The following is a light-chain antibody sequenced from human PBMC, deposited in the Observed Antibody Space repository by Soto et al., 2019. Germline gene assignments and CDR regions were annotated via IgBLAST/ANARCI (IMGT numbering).Light chain of an antibody. V-gene: IGKV3-15*01. Sequence: EIVMTQSPATLSVSPGERATLSCRASQSVNSNLAWYQQKPGQAPRLLIYGASPRAAGIPDRFSGSGSGTEFTLTIAGLQSEDFALYSCQQYNEWPRTFGQGTKVEIK. CDR2: GAS. CDR3: QQYNEWPRT. CDR1: QSVNSN. J-gene: IGKJ1*01.